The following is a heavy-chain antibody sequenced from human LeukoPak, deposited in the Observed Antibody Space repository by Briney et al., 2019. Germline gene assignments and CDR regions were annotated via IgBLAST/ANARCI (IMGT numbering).Heavy chain of an antibody. V-gene: IGHV1-46*01. CDR3: VREENRFDP. CDR2: INPSGGST. CDR1: GYTFTSYY. J-gene: IGHJ5*01. Sequence: ASVKVSCKASGYTFTSYYMHWVRQAPGQGLEWMGIINPSGGSTSYAQKFQGRVTMTRDTSTSTAYMELRSLRSDDTAVYYCVREENRFDPWGQGTLVTVSS.